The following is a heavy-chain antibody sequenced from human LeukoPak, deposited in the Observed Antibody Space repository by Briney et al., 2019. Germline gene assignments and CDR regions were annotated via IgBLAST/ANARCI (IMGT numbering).Heavy chain of an antibody. D-gene: IGHD2-2*02. J-gene: IGHJ4*02. CDR3: TKDGGYCSSTSCYTRVGDY. Sequence: PGGSVRLSCAASGFTFSSYGMHWVRQAPGKGLEWVAFIRYDGSNKYYADSVKGRFTISRDNSKNTLYLQMNSLRAEDTAVYYCTKDGGYCSSTSCYTRVGDYWGQGTLVTVSS. V-gene: IGHV3-30*02. CDR2: IRYDGSNK. CDR1: GFTFSSYG.